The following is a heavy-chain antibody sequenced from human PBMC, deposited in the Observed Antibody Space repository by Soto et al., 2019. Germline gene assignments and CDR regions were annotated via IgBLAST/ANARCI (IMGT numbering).Heavy chain of an antibody. Sequence: GGSLRLSCAASGFTFSNAWMNWVRQAPGKGLEWVGRIKSKTDGGTTDYAAPVKGRFTISRDDSKNTLYLQMNSLKTEDTAVYYCTTVAEDTAMVYYYYYGMDVWGQGTTVTVSS. CDR2: IKSKTDGGTT. CDR1: GFTFSNAW. V-gene: IGHV3-15*07. CDR3: TTVAEDTAMVYYYYYGMDV. D-gene: IGHD5-18*01. J-gene: IGHJ6*02.